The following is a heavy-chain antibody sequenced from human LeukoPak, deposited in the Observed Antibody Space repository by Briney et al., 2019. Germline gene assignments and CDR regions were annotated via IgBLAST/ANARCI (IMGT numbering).Heavy chain of an antibody. CDR2: IYTSGST. J-gene: IGHJ6*03. CDR3: ARVNYGPPDYYYYMDV. CDR1: GGSLSSHY. Sequence: SQTLSLTCTVSGGSLSSHYWSWIRPPAGKGLEWIGRIYTSGSTNYNPSLKSRVTMSVDTSKNQFSLKLSSVTAADTAVYYCARVNYGPPDYYYYMDVWGKGTTVTVSS. D-gene: IGHD4-17*01. V-gene: IGHV4-4*07.